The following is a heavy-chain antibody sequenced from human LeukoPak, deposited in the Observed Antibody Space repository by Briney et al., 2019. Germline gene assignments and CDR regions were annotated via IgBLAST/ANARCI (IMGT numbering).Heavy chain of an antibody. CDR3: ARASITMVRGVTHNWFDP. Sequence: PSETLSLTCTVSGGSISSYYWSWIRQPPGKGLEWIGYIYYSGSTNYNPSLKSRVTISVDTSKNQFSLKLSSVTAADTAVYYCARASITMVRGVTHNWFDPWGQGTLVTVSS. CDR1: GGSISSYY. V-gene: IGHV4-59*01. J-gene: IGHJ5*02. CDR2: IYYSGST. D-gene: IGHD3-10*01.